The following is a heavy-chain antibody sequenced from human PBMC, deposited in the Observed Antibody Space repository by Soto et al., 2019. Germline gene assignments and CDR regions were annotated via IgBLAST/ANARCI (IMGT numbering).Heavy chain of an antibody. D-gene: IGHD3-16*01. V-gene: IGHV3-72*01. CDR1: GFTLSDHY. J-gene: IGHJ3*02. Sequence: DVQLVESGGGLVQPGGSLRLSCVASGFTLSDHYMDWVRQAPGKGLEWVGRIRNTYTTDYAASLRGRVTISRDDSKNSVYLQMNSLKTEDTAVYHCVRVKNGGAFDIWGQGTMVTVSS. CDR2: IRNTYTT. CDR3: VRVKNGGAFDI.